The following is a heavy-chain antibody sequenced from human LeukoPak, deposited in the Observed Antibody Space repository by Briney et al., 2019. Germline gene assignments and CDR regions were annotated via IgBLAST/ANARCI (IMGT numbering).Heavy chain of an antibody. V-gene: IGHV3-21*01. CDR3: AREGYYGSGSYYPNWFDP. CDR1: GFTFSSYS. D-gene: IGHD3-10*01. Sequence: PGGSLRLSCAASGFTFSSYSMNWVRQAPGKGLEWVSSISSSSSYIYYAGSVKGRFTISRDNAKNSLYLQMNSLRAEDTAVYYCAREGYYGSGSYYPNWFDPWGQGTLVTVSS. CDR2: ISSSSSYI. J-gene: IGHJ5*02.